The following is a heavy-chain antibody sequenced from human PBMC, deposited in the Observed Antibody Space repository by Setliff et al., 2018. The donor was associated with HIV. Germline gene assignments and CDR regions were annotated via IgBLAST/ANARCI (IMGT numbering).Heavy chain of an antibody. CDR1: GYTFTDYY. CDR3: AREIGDYYDSSGYYPPTDYYYGMDV. J-gene: IGHJ6*02. CDR2: IIPIFGTA. Sequence: SVKVSCKASGYTFTDYYIHWVRQAPGQGLEWMGGIIPIFGTANYAQKFQGRVTMTEDTSTDTAYMELSSLRSDDTAVYYCAREIGDYYDSSGYYPPTDYYYGMDVWGQGTTVTVSS. V-gene: IGHV1-69*06. D-gene: IGHD3-22*01.